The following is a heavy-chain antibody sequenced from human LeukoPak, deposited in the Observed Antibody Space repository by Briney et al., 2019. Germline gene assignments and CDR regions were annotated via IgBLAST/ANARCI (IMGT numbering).Heavy chain of an antibody. CDR3: ARGRSGSYYDY. Sequence: GGFLRLSCAASGFTVSSNYMSWVRQAPGKGLEWVSVIYSGGSTYYADSVKGRFTISRDNSKNTLYLQMNSLRAEDTAVYYCARGRSGSYYDYWGQGTLVTVSS. V-gene: IGHV3-66*01. CDR1: GFTVSSNY. D-gene: IGHD1-26*01. J-gene: IGHJ4*02. CDR2: IYSGGST.